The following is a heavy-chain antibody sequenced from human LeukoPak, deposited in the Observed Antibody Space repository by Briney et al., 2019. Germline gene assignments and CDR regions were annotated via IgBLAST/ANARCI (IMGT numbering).Heavy chain of an antibody. D-gene: IGHD3-3*01. J-gene: IGHJ4*02. CDR2: IYYSGST. Sequence: PSETLSLTCAVYGGSFSGYYWSWIRQPPGKGLEWIGSIYYSGSTYYNPSLKSRVTISVDTSKNQFSLKLNSVTAADTAVYYCARLRFWAAYYFDYWGQGTLVTVSS. CDR1: GGSFSGYY. CDR3: ARLRFWAAYYFDY. V-gene: IGHV4-34*01.